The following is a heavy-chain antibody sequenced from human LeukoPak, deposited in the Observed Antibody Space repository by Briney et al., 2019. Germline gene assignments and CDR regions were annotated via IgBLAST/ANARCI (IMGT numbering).Heavy chain of an antibody. D-gene: IGHD3-22*01. CDR2: INPNSGGT. J-gene: IGHJ5*02. CDR1: GYTFTGYY. V-gene: IGHV1-2*02. CDR3: ARDFVGYYPNWFDP. Sequence: ASVKVSCKASGYTFTGYYMHWVRQAPGQGLEWMGWINPNSGGTNYARKFQGRVTMTRDTSISTAYMELSRLRSDDTAVYYCARDFVGYYPNWFDPWGQGTLVTVSS.